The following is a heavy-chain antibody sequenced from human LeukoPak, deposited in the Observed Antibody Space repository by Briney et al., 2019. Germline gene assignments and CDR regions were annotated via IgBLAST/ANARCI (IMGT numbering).Heavy chain of an antibody. CDR2: ISAYNGNT. CDR1: GYTFTSYG. V-gene: IGHV1-18*01. Sequence: WASVKVSCKASGYTFTSYGISWVRQAPGQGLEWMGWISAYNGNTNYAQKLQGRVTMTTDTSTSTAYMELRSLRSDDTAVYYCARGGPRYCSGGSCYTDWFDPWGQGTLVTVSS. CDR3: ARGGPRYCSGGSCYTDWFDP. J-gene: IGHJ5*02. D-gene: IGHD2-15*01.